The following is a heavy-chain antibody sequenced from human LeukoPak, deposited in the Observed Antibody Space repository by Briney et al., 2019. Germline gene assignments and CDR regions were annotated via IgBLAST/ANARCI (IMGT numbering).Heavy chain of an antibody. CDR3: ARRPELDSSSWPRDYYYYGMDV. D-gene: IGHD6-13*01. Sequence: ASVKVSCKASGYTFTSYAMNWVRQAPGQGLEWMGWINTNTGNPTYAQGFTGRFVFSLDTSVSTAYLQISSLKAEDTAVYYCARRPELDSSSWPRDYYYYGMDVWGQGTTVTVSS. V-gene: IGHV7-4-1*02. CDR1: GYTFTSYA. CDR2: INTNTGNP. J-gene: IGHJ6*02.